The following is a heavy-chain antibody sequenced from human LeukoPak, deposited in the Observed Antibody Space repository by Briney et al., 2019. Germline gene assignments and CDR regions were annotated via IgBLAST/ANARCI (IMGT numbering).Heavy chain of an antibody. V-gene: IGHV1-8*01. CDR3: AREVRSRLVNCFDP. CDR1: GYTFTSYD. D-gene: IGHD3-10*01. Sequence: ASVKVSCKASGYTFTSYDINWVRQATGQGLEWMGWMNPNSGNTGYAQKFQGRVTMTRNTSISTAYMELSSLRSEDAAVYYCAREVRSRLVNCFDPWGQGTLVTVSS. CDR2: MNPNSGNT. J-gene: IGHJ5*02.